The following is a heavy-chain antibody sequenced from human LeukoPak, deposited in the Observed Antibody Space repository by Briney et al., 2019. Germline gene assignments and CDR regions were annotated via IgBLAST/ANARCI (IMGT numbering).Heavy chain of an antibody. Sequence: PGGSLRLSCAASGLTVSNNYMSWVRQAPGKGLEWVSVIYSGDNTYYADSVKGRFTISRDNSKNTLYLQMNSLRAEDTAVYYCARSNSYGFDYWGQGTLVTVSS. D-gene: IGHD5-18*01. CDR3: ARSNSYGFDY. J-gene: IGHJ4*02. V-gene: IGHV3-53*01. CDR1: GLTVSNNY. CDR2: IYSGDNT.